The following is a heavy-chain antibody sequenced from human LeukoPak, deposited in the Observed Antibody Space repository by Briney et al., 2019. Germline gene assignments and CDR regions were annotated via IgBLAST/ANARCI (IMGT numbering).Heavy chain of an antibody. CDR2: ISAYDGRT. Sequence: ASVKVSCKASGFAFNKYGFSWVRQAPGQGPEWLGWISAYDGRTNYAQNLQGRLTLTTDTSTTTAYMELRSLTSDDTAVYYCARAPSNTVGRNIYFDYWGQGTLVTVSS. D-gene: IGHD1-14*01. CDR1: GFAFNKYG. J-gene: IGHJ4*02. V-gene: IGHV1-18*01. CDR3: ARAPSNTVGRNIYFDY.